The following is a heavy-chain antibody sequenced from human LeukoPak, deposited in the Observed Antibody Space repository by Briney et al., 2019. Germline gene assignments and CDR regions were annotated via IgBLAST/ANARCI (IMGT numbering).Heavy chain of an antibody. Sequence: ASVKVSCTASGYTFTSYGISWVRQAPGRGLEWMVWISAYNGNTDYAQSLQGRVTMTIDTSTSTVYMELRSLRSDDTAVYYCARDVGRSYDLDYWGQGTLVTVSS. CDR3: ARDVGRSYDLDY. D-gene: IGHD3-16*01. J-gene: IGHJ4*02. CDR1: GYTFTSYG. V-gene: IGHV1-18*01. CDR2: ISAYNGNT.